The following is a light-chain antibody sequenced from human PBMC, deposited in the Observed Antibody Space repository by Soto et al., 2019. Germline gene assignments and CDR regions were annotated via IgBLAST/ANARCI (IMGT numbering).Light chain of an antibody. J-gene: IGKJ4*01. V-gene: IGKV3-20*01. CDR1: QSVGSF. CDR3: QQYGSSPGT. CDR2: DAF. Sequence: EIVLTQSPATLSLSPGERATLSCRASQSVGSFLAWYQQKPGQAPRLLIYDAFNRATGIPDRFSGSGSGTDFTLTISRLEPEDFAVYYCQQYGSSPGTFGGGTKVDIK.